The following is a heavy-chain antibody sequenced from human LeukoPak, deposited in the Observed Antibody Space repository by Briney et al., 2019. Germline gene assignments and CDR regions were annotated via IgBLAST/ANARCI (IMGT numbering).Heavy chain of an antibody. CDR1: GFSFSSFA. D-gene: IGHD2-21*02. J-gene: IGHJ4*02. Sequence: SGGSLRLSCAASGFSFSSFALTWVRQTPEKGLEWVASITSGGGATHFASSATGRFTISRDNSKNTMYLQMNSLRAGDTAVYYCARGGIPVTGIDEVDYWGQGTLVTVSS. CDR2: ITSGGGAT. V-gene: IGHV3-23*01. CDR3: ARGGIPVTGIDEVDY.